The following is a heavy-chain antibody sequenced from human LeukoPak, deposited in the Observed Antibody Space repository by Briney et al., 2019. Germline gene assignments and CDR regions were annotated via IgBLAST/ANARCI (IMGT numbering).Heavy chain of an antibody. CDR2: IYYSGST. Sequence: PSETLSLTCAISGDSISSSNWWTWVRQPPGKGLEWIGSIYYSGSTYYNPSLKSRATISVDTSKNQFSLKLSSVTAADTAVYYCAVGNYYYFDYWGQGTLVTVSS. CDR3: AVGNYYYFDY. CDR1: GDSISSSNW. V-gene: IGHV4-4*02. J-gene: IGHJ4*02. D-gene: IGHD1-26*01.